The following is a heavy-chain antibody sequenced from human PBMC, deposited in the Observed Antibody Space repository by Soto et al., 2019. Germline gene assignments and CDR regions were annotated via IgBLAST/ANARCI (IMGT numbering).Heavy chain of an antibody. J-gene: IGHJ4*02. CDR2: ISYDASNK. Sequence: QVQLVESGGGVVQPGRSLRLSCAASGFTFSSYAIHWVRQAPGKGLEWVAIISYDASNKYYADSVKGRFTISRDNSKNTLYLQMNSLRVEDTAVNYCARGNSSSSAAFDYWGQGTLVTVSS. CDR1: GFTFSSYA. V-gene: IGHV3-30-3*01. D-gene: IGHD6-13*01. CDR3: ARGNSSSSAAFDY.